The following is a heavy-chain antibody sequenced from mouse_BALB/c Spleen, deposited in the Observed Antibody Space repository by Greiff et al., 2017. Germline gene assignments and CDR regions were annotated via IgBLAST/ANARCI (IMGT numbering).Heavy chain of an antibody. CDR2: ISYSGST. J-gene: IGHJ3*01. CDR3: ARGGYSPLAY. Sequence: DVQLQESGPGLVKPSQSLSLTCTVTGYSITSDYAWNWIRQFPGNKLEWMGYISYSGSTSYNPSLKSRISITRDTSKNQFFLQLNSVTTEDTATYYCARGGYSPLAYWGQGTLVTVSA. D-gene: IGHD2-3*01. V-gene: IGHV3-2*02. CDR1: GYSITSDYA.